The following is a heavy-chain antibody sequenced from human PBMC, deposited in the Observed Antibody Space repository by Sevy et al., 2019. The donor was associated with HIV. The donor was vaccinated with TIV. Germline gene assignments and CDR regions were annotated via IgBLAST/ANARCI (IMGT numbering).Heavy chain of an antibody. V-gene: IGHV3-53*01. CDR2: IYAGGST. J-gene: IGHJ3*02. D-gene: IGHD3-22*01. Sequence: GGSLRLSCAASGFKVSDNYMSWVRQAPGKGLEWVSVIYAGGSTYYADSVKGRFTISRDNSKNTLYLQMNSLGAEDTAVYYCTTHASDFDSSGYLGRDAFDIWGQGTMVTVSS. CDR3: TTHASDFDSSGYLGRDAFDI. CDR1: GFKVSDNY.